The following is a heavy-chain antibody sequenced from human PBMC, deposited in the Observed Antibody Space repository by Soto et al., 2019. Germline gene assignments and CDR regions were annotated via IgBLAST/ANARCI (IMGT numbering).Heavy chain of an antibody. CDR2: ISNDGSNK. Sequence: QVQLVESGGGVVQPGRSLRLSCAASGFTFSSYAMHWVRQAPGKGLEWVAVISNDGSNKYYADSVKGRFTISRDNSKNTLYLQMNSLRAEDTAVYYCARDSSEYYDFWSGYSIKGMDVWGQGTTVTVSS. V-gene: IGHV3-30-3*01. J-gene: IGHJ6*02. D-gene: IGHD3-3*01. CDR1: GFTFSSYA. CDR3: ARDSSEYYDFWSGYSIKGMDV.